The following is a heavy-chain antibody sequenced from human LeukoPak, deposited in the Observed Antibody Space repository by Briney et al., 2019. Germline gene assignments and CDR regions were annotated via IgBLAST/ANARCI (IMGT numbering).Heavy chain of an antibody. D-gene: IGHD1-26*01. CDR3: ARRAASEWELEVYFDY. J-gene: IGHJ4*02. Sequence: GGSLSLSWAASGFTFSSYSMNWVRQAAGRGLEWVSSISSRSSYIYYPDSVKGRLHISRHNAKNSLYLQMNSLTTEDTAEYYCARRAASEWELEVYFDYWGQGTLVTVPS. CDR1: GFTFSSYS. CDR2: ISSRSSYI. V-gene: IGHV3-21*01.